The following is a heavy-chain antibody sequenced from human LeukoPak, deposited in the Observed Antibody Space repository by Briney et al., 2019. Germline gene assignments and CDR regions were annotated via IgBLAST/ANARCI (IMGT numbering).Heavy chain of an antibody. J-gene: IGHJ6*02. D-gene: IGHD3-10*02. CDR3: ARDLHYYVAMDV. V-gene: IGHV3-23*01. CDR2: ITVSGGGT. Sequence: GGSLGLSCATSGFTFSSYAMSWVRQAPGKGLEWVSAITVSGGGTYYADSVKGRFTISRDNSKNTLFLQMNSLRAEDTAVYYCARDLHYYVAMDVWGQGTTVTVSS. CDR1: GFTFSSYA.